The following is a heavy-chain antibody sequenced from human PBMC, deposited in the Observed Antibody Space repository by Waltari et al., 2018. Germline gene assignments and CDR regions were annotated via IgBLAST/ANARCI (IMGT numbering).Heavy chain of an antibody. CDR3: STYIGASVGTAAFDV. CDR1: GASITSNIHY. D-gene: IGHD5-12*01. J-gene: IGHJ3*01. Sequence: QLQLQESGARLVRPSEPLSLIFRVSGASITSNIHYWAGIRQPPGQGLEWIGTVSSSGTPYISPSLKSRVSVSRDTSKNQVSLIFGSVTAADMAVYYCSTYIGASVGTAAFDVWGQGTMVTVSS. V-gene: IGHV4-39*01. CDR2: VSSSGTP.